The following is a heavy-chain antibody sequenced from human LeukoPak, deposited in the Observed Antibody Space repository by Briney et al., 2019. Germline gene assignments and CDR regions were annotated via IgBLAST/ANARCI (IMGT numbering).Heavy chain of an antibody. CDR1: GFTFSRYA. V-gene: IGHV3-30-3*01. CDR2: ISYDGSNK. Sequence: QPGRSLRLSCAASGFTFSRYAMHWVRQAPGKGLEWVAVISYDGSNKYYADSVKGRFTISRDNSKNTLYLQMNSLRAEDTAVHYCAREGLQWLVQYYFDYWGQGTLVTVSS. D-gene: IGHD6-19*01. CDR3: AREGLQWLVQYYFDY. J-gene: IGHJ4*02.